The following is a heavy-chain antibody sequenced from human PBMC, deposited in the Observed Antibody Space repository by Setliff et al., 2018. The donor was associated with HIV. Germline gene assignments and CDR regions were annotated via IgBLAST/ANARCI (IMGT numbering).Heavy chain of an antibody. CDR3: TKFSGWSEDY. CDR1: GFTFGDYA. Sequence: PGGSLRLSCTASGFTFGDYAMSWVRQAPGRGLEWVGFIRSKAYGGTTEYAASVKGRFTISRDDSKSIAYLKMNSLKTDDTAVYFCTKFSGWSEDYWGQGTLVTVSS. D-gene: IGHD2-15*01. J-gene: IGHJ4*02. V-gene: IGHV3-49*04. CDR2: IRSKAYGGTT.